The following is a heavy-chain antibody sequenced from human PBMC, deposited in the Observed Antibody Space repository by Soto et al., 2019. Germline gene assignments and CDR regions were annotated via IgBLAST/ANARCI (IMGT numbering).Heavy chain of an antibody. CDR1: GGSVSTNSYS. V-gene: IGHV4-39*02. CDR3: ARLNGYCVSTNCHGYYGMDV. Sequence: QLQLQESGPGLVKSSETLSLTCTVSGGSVSTNSYSWGWIRQSPGKGLEWIGTIYSSENTYYNPSLLRRVTISVDPSKNDFSLRLSSVTAADTAVYYCARLNGYCVSTNCHGYYGMDVWGQGTTVTVSS. D-gene: IGHD2-2*03. CDR2: IYSSENT. J-gene: IGHJ6*02.